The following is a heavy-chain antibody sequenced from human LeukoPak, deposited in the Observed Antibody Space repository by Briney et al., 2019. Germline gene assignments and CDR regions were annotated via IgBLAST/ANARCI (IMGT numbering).Heavy chain of an antibody. CDR3: ARVSYDSSGYYPLFDY. CDR1: GFTFSSLW. CDR2: IYSGGST. V-gene: IGHV3-66*02. D-gene: IGHD3-22*01. Sequence: GGSLRLSCAASGFTFSSLWMSWVRQAPGKGLEWVSVIYSGGSTYYADSVKGRFTISRDNSKNTLYLQMNSLRAEDTAVYYCARVSYDSSGYYPLFDYWGQGTLVTVSS. J-gene: IGHJ4*02.